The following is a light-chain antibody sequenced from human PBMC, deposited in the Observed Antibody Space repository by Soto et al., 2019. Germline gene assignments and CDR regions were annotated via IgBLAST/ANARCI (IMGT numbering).Light chain of an antibody. J-gene: IGKJ1*01. CDR1: QSVSSN. CDR3: QQYNNWGT. CDR2: GAS. V-gene: IGKV3-15*01. Sequence: EIVMTQSPATLSVSPGERATLSCRASQSVSSNLAWYQQKPGQAPRLLIYGASTRATGIPARFSGSRSGTEFTLTISSLQSEDFAVYYGQQYNNWGTLGQGTKVEIK.